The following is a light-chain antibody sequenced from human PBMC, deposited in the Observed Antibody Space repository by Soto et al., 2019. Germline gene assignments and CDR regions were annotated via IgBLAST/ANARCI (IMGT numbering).Light chain of an antibody. Sequence: EIVLTQSPATLSLSPGEIATLSCRASQSVASYLAWYQQKPGQAPSLLIYGASNRATGIPARFSGSGSGTDFTLTISSLEPEDFAVYYCQQRSDWPITFGQGTRLEIK. CDR2: GAS. J-gene: IGKJ5*01. V-gene: IGKV3-11*01. CDR3: QQRSDWPIT. CDR1: QSVASY.